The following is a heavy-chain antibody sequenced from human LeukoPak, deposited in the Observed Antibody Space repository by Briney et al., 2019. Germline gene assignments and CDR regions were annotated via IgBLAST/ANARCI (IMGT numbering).Heavy chain of an antibody. D-gene: IGHD6-19*01. V-gene: IGHV3-23*01. J-gene: IGHJ4*02. Sequence: GGSLRLSWVASGFTFNSYAMYWVRQAPGKGLEWVSGVFGSGGSAHYADSVKGRFTISRDNSKNTVYLEMNSLSADYTVIYFCGRTTTGYSSGQKPAWPVDYWGQGTLVTVSS. CDR3: GRTTTGYSSGQKPAWPVDY. CDR1: GFTFNSYA. CDR2: VFGSGGSA.